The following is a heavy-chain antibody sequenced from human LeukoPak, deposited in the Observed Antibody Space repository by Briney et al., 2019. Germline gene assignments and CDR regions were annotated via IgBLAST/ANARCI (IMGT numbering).Heavy chain of an antibody. Sequence: GRSLRLSCAASGFTFSSYAMHWVRQAPGKGLEWVSVIYSGGGAYYADSVKGRFTLSRDSSKNTLYFQMNSLTAEDTAVYYCARGGVRPDSSDWYNAFDIWGQGTMVTVSS. V-gene: IGHV3-53*01. CDR2: IYSGGGA. J-gene: IGHJ3*02. CDR1: GFTFSSYA. D-gene: IGHD3-9*01. CDR3: ARGGVRPDSSDWYNAFDI.